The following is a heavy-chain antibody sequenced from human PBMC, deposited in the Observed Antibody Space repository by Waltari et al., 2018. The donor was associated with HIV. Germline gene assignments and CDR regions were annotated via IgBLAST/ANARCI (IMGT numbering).Heavy chain of an antibody. CDR3: ARIPKRFNWNFDP. Sequence: QVHLEQWGSGLLKPSETLSLTCAVYGGSFSVYYWSWIRQSPGKGLEWIGEINHRGYTNYNPSLGSRIVMSVDTSKQQFSLKMTSVTVADTAVYFCARIPKRFNWNFDPWGQGMLVTVSS. D-gene: IGHD1-20*01. CDR1: GGSFSVYY. J-gene: IGHJ5*02. V-gene: IGHV4-34*01. CDR2: INHRGYT.